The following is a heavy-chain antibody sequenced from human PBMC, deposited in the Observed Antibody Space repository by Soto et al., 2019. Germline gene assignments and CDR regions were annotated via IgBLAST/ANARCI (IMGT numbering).Heavy chain of an antibody. CDR1: GFTFSNFG. J-gene: IGHJ6*02. CDR2: ISYDGSNR. V-gene: IGHV3-30*18. Sequence: VGSLRLSCAASGFTFSNFGMHWVRQAPGTGLERVAVISYDGSNRYYADSVNGRFTISRDTSNNTQYLQMNSLRADDTAVYYCAKDRTGYYYYYDMDVWGQGTTVTVSS. CDR3: AKDRTGYYYYYDMDV.